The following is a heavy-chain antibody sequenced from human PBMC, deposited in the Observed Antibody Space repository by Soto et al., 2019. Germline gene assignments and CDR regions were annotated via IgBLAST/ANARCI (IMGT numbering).Heavy chain of an antibody. CDR3: AGEIDATTANSLDY. V-gene: IGHV1-3*01. CDR1: GYTFSGSV. D-gene: IGHD4-17*01. CDR2: INADNGNT. Sequence: QVQLVQSGAEVKKPGASVKVSCKASGYTFSGSVMHWVRQAPGQGLEWMGWINADNGNTKYSQKFQGRVTMTWDTSASTAYMELSSLRSEDTAIYYCAGEIDATTANSLDYWGQGPLVTVSS. J-gene: IGHJ4*02.